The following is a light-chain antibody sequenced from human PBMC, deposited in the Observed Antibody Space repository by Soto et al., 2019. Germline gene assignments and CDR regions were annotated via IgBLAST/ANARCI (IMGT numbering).Light chain of an antibody. V-gene: IGKV3-15*01. Sequence: EIVMTQSPATLSVSPGERATLSCRASQSISSNLAWYQQKPGQAPRLLIYGASTRATGIPARFSGSGSGTEFTLTISSLQSEDFAVEYCQQYNNWPRTFGQGNKVEIK. CDR3: QQYNNWPRT. CDR1: QSISSN. CDR2: GAS. J-gene: IGKJ1*01.